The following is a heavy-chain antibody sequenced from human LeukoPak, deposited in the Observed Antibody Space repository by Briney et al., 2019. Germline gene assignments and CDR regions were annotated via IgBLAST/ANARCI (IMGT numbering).Heavy chain of an antibody. CDR3: ARQGAYSSAIGMGY. D-gene: IGHD6-19*01. J-gene: IGHJ4*01. V-gene: IGHV1-46*02. Sequence: GASVKVSCKASGYTFNNYYMYWVRQAPGQGLEWMGMINPSGGGTSYAQKFQGRVTMTRDTSTRTVYMEVSSLKPEDTAVYYCARQGAYSSAIGMGYWGXGTLVTVSS. CDR2: INPSGGGT. CDR1: GYTFNNYY.